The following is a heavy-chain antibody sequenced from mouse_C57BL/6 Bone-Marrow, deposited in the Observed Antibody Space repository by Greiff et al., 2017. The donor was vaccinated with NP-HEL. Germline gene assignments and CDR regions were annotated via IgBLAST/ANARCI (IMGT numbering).Heavy chain of an antibody. Sequence: EVMLVESGGGLVQPGGSMKLSCAASGFTFSDAWMDWVRQSPEKGLEWVAEIRNKANNHATYYAESVKGRFTISRDDSKSSVYLQMNSLRAEDTCIYYCTSYSNYAGVYWGQGTTLTVSS. CDR2: IRNKANNHAT. CDR3: TSYSNYAGVY. CDR1: GFTFSDAW. V-gene: IGHV6-6*01. D-gene: IGHD2-5*01. J-gene: IGHJ2*01.